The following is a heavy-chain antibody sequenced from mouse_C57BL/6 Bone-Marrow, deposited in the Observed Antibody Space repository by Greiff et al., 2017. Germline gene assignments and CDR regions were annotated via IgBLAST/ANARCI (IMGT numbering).Heavy chain of an antibody. CDR2: IDPENGDT. CDR1: GFNIKDDY. V-gene: IGHV14-4*01. J-gene: IGHJ4*01. Sequence: VQLQQSGAELVRPGASVKLSCTASGFNIKDDYMHWVKQRPEQGLEWIGWIDPENGDTEYASKFQGKATITADTSSNTAYLQRSSLTSEDTAVYYCTTGYGSYYYAMDYWGQGTSVTVSS. CDR3: TTGYGSYYYAMDY. D-gene: IGHD1-1*01.